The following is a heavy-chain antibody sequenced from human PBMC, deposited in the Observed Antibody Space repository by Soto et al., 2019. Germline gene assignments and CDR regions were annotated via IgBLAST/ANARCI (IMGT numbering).Heavy chain of an antibody. CDR3: ARVVSVSYPDY. D-gene: IGHD2-2*02. Sequence: QVQLQESGPGLVKASQTLSLTCTVSGGTITTGGHFWSWIRQYPGKGLEWIGYIYYSGTTHYNPSLKSRVTISIDTSKNQFSLNLSSVTAAVTAVYYCARVVSVSYPDYWGQGTLVTVSS. CDR2: IYYSGTT. V-gene: IGHV4-31*03. J-gene: IGHJ4*02. CDR1: GGTITTGGHF.